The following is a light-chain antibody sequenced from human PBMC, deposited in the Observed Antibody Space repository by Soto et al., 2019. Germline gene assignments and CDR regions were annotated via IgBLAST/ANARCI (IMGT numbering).Light chain of an antibody. J-gene: IGKJ1*01. V-gene: IGKV1-39*01. CDR2: ATS. Sequence: DIQMTQSQSSLSASVGDRVTITCRASQSISTYLNWYKQIPGKAPKLLIYATSRLQSGVPSRFSGSGSGTDFTLTISSLQPEDFATYYCQQSSNTPPTFGQGTKVEIK. CDR1: QSISTY. CDR3: QQSSNTPPT.